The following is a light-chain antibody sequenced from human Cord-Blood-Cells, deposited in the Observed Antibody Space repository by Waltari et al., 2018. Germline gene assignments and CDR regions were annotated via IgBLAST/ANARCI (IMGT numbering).Light chain of an antibody. CDR2: GAS. Sequence: IVSTQSPGTLSLSPVASATLSCRASQSVSSSYLVWYQQKPGQAPRLLICGASSRATGIPDRFSGSGSGTDFTLTISRLEPEDFAVYYCQQYGSSPFTFGPGTKVDIK. J-gene: IGKJ3*01. CDR3: QQYGSSPFT. CDR1: QSVSSSY. V-gene: IGKV3-20*01.